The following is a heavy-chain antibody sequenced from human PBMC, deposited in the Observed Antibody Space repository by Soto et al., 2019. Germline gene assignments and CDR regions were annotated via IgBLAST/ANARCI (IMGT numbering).Heavy chain of an antibody. CDR2: IYYSGST. D-gene: IGHD3-22*01. CDR1: GGSISSGGYY. CDR3: ARVNYDSSGYYCAFDY. J-gene: IGHJ4*02. V-gene: IGHV4-31*03. Sequence: SETLSLTCTVSGGSISSGGYYWSWIRQHPGKGLEWIGYIYYSGSTYYNPSLKSRVTISVDTSKNQFSLKLSSVTAADTAVYYCARVNYDSSGYYCAFDYWGQGTLVTVSS.